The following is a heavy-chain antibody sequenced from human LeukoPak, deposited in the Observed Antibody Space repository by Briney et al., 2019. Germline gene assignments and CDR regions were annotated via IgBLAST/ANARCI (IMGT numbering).Heavy chain of an antibody. J-gene: IGHJ1*01. Sequence: GGSLRLSCAASGFTFDDYAMHWVRQAPGKGLEWVSAISGSGGSTYYADSVKGRFTISRDNSKNTLYLQMNSLRAEDTAVYYCAKDRVVTPQKETEGYFQHWGQGTLVTVSS. V-gene: IGHV3-23*01. CDR3: AKDRVVTPQKETEGYFQH. CDR2: ISGSGGST. CDR1: GFTFDDYA. D-gene: IGHD4-23*01.